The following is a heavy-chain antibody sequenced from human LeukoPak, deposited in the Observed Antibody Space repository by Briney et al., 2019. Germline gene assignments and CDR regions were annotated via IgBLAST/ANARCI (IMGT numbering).Heavy chain of an antibody. CDR2: INHSGST. CDR1: GGSFSGYY. Sequence: SETLSLTCAVSGGSFSGYYWSWIRQPPGKGLEWIGEINHSGSTNYNPSLKSRVNISVGTSKNQFSLKLSSVTAADTAVYYCARESRNWFDPWGQGTLVTVSS. CDR3: ARESRNWFDP. V-gene: IGHV4-34*01. J-gene: IGHJ5*02.